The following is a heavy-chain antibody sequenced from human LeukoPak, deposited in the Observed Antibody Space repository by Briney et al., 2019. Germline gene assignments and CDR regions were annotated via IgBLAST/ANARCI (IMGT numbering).Heavy chain of an antibody. V-gene: IGHV3-64*01. Sequence: GGSLRLCCAASGFTFSSYAMHWVRQAPGKGLEYVSAISSNGGSTYYANSVKGRFTISRDNSKNTLYLQMGSLRAEDMAVYYCARGRFKLGSYLDYWGQGTLVTVSS. CDR2: ISSNGGST. CDR3: ARGRFKLGSYLDY. J-gene: IGHJ4*02. CDR1: GFTFSSYA. D-gene: IGHD1-7*01.